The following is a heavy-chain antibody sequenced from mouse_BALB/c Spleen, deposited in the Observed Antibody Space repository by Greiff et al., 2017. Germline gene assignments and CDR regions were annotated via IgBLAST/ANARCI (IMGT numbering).Heavy chain of an antibody. CDR2: IWWNDNK. CDR3: ARPYYYGSSYGWYFDV. Sequence: QVTLKVSGPGILQPSQTLSLTCSFSGFSLSTYGIGVGWIRQPSGKGLEWLAHIWWNDNKYYNTALKSRLTISKDTSNNQVFLKIASVDTADTATYYCARPYYYGSSYGWYFDVWGAGTTVTVSS. D-gene: IGHD1-1*01. CDR1: GFSLSTYGIG. J-gene: IGHJ1*01. V-gene: IGHV8-11*01.